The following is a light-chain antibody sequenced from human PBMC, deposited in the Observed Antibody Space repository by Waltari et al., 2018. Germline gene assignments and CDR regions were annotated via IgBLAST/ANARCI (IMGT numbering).Light chain of an antibody. Sequence: DIQVTQSPSSLSASVGDRVYITCRASQNIGNNLNWYQQQPGSAPKLLIYDVSSLNSGVPSRFRGSSSGTEFTLTSSSLQPEDFATYYCQQSFTIPVAFGGGTKVDI. CDR2: DVS. V-gene: IGKV1-39*01. J-gene: IGKJ4*01. CDR1: QNIGNN. CDR3: QQSFTIPVA.